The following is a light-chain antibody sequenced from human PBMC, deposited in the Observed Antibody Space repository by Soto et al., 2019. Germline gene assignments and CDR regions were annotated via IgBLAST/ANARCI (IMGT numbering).Light chain of an antibody. Sequence: QAVVTQEPSLTVSPGGTVTITCGSSTGAVTSRHYPYWFQQKPGQAPRTLIYDTSDKHSWTPARFSGSLLGGKAALTLSGAQPEDEAEYYCLLSYSGARHVVFGGGTKLTVL. CDR1: TGAVTSRHY. J-gene: IGLJ2*01. CDR3: LLSYSGARHVV. CDR2: DTS. V-gene: IGLV7-46*01.